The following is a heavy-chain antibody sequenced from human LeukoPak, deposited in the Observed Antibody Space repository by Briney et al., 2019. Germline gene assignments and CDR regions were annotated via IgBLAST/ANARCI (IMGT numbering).Heavy chain of an antibody. V-gene: IGHV3-23*01. CDR2: ISGSGGST. CDR3: AKDMTTVTTYYYYMDV. J-gene: IGHJ6*03. D-gene: IGHD4-17*01. CDR1: GFTFSSYG. Sequence: PGGSLRLSCAASGFTFSSYGMSWVRQAPGKGLEWVSAISGSGGSTYYADSVKGRFTISRDNSKNTLYLQMNSLRAEDTAIYYCAKDMTTVTTYYYYMDVWGKGTTVTISS.